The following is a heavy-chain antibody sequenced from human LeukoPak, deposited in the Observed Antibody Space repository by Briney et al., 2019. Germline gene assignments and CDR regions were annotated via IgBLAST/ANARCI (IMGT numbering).Heavy chain of an antibody. CDR3: ARATLSITVFATAFDI. D-gene: IGHD3-9*01. J-gene: IGHJ3*02. CDR2: ISSSGSTI. V-gene: IGHV3-11*01. Sequence: GGSLRLSCAASGFTFSDYYMSWIRQAPGKGLEWVSYISSSGSTIYYADSVKGRFTISRDNSKNTLYLQMNRLRVGDTAVYYCARATLSITVFATAFDIWGQGAMVTVPS. CDR1: GFTFSDYY.